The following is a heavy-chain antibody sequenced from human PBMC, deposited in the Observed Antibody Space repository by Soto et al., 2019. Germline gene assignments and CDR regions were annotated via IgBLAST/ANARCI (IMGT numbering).Heavy chain of an antibody. Sequence: QVQLVESGGGVVQPGRSLRLSCAASGFTFSSYAMHWVRQAPGKALEWVAVISYDGSNKYDADSVKGRFTISRDNSKNTMYLQMNSLRAEDTAVYYCARDRIAAAGTLKRYYYYYGMDVWGQGTTVTVSS. V-gene: IGHV3-30-3*01. CDR2: ISYDGSNK. CDR3: ARDRIAAAGTLKRYYYYYGMDV. J-gene: IGHJ6*02. CDR1: GFTFSSYA. D-gene: IGHD6-13*01.